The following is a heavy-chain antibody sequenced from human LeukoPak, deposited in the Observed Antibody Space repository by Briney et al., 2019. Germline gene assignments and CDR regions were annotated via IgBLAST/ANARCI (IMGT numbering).Heavy chain of an antibody. Sequence: PGGSLRLSCAASGFTFSSYEMNWVRQAPGKGLEWVSYISSSGSTIYYADSVKGRFTISRDNAKNSLYLQMNSLRAEDTAVYYCARVQAGYFDYWGQVTLVTVSS. CDR3: ARVQAGYFDY. D-gene: IGHD6-19*01. V-gene: IGHV3-48*03. CDR1: GFTFSSYE. J-gene: IGHJ4*02. CDR2: ISSSGSTI.